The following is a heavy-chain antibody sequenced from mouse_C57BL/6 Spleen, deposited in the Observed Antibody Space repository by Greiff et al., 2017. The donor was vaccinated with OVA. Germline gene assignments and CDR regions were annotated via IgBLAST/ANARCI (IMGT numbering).Heavy chain of an antibody. CDR2: ISYDGSN. Sequence: EVKLQESGPGLVKPSQSLSLTCSVTGYSITSGYYWNWIRQFPGNKLEWMGYISYDGSNNYNPSLKNRISITRDTSKNQFFLTLNSVTTEDTATYYCAREKAQATWFAYWGQGTLVTVSA. V-gene: IGHV3-6*01. D-gene: IGHD3-2*02. J-gene: IGHJ3*01. CDR1: GYSITSGYY. CDR3: AREKAQATWFAY.